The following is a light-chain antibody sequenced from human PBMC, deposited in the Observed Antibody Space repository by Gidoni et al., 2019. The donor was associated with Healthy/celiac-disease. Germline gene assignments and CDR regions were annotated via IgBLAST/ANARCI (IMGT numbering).Light chain of an antibody. J-gene: IGKJ3*01. CDR3: QQRSNCLFT. CDR1: QSVSSY. Sequence: PATLSLSPGERATLSCRASQSVSSYLAWYQQKPGQAPRLLIYDASNRATGIPARFSGSGSGTDFTLTISSLEPEDFAVYYCQQRSNCLFTFGQGTKVDIK. CDR2: DAS. V-gene: IGKV3-11*01.